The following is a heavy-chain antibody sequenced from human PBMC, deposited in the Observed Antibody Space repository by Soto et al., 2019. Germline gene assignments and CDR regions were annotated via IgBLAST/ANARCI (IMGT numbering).Heavy chain of an antibody. J-gene: IGHJ4*02. CDR3: ATVGSRGYSSGWYDY. CDR1: GGTFSSYA. D-gene: IGHD6-19*01. V-gene: IGHV1-69*12. CDR2: IIPIFGTA. Sequence: QVQLVQSGAEVKKPGSSVKVSCKASGGTFSSYAISWVRQAPGQGLEWMGGIIPIFGTANYAQKFQGRVTSTADESTRTAYMELSSMRSEDTAVYYCATVGSRGYSSGWYDYWGQGTLVTVSS.